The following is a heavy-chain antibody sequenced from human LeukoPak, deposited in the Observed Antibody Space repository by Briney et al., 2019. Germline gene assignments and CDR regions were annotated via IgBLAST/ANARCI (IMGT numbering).Heavy chain of an antibody. Sequence: ASVKVSCKASGYTFTGYYMHWVRQAPGQGLEGMGIINPSGGSTSYAQKFQGRVTMTRDMSTSTVYMELSSLRSEDTAVYYCARSTTMVRGETGFDPWGQGTLVTVSS. CDR3: ARSTTMVRGETGFDP. CDR1: GYTFTGYY. J-gene: IGHJ5*02. D-gene: IGHD3-10*01. CDR2: INPSGGST. V-gene: IGHV1-46*01.